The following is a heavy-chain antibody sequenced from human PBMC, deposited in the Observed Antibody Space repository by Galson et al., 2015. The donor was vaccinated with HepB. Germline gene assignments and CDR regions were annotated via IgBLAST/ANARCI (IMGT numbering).Heavy chain of an antibody. J-gene: IGHJ4*02. CDR2: ISGSGGST. D-gene: IGHD3-10*01. Sequence: SLRLSCAVSGFTFSSYAMSWVRQAPGKGLEWVSAISGSGGSTYYADSVKGRFTISRDNSKNTLYLQMNSQRAEDTAVYYCAKGGGGELFYYWGQGTLVTVSS. CDR3: AKGGGGELFYY. CDR1: GFTFSSYA. V-gene: IGHV3-23*01.